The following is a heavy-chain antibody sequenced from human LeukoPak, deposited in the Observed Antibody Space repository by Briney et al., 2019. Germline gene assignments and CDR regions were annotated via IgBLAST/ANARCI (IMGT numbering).Heavy chain of an antibody. CDR1: GFTFSTSW. CDR3: ARGRNGFFDY. Sequence: RGSLRLSCAASGFTFSTSWMHWVRQAPGKGLVWVSQINSDGGGTRYADSVKGRLTISRDNAKNTVYLQMNSLRTDDTAMYYCARGRNGFFDYWGHGTLVTVSS. CDR2: INSDGGGT. J-gene: IGHJ4*01. D-gene: IGHD5-24*01. V-gene: IGHV3-74*01.